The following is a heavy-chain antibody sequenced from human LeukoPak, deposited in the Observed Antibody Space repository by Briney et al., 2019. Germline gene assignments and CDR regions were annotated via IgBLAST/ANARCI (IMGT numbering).Heavy chain of an antibody. CDR2: ISSSSSYI. Sequence: NPGGSLRLSCAASGFTFSNYNMNWVRQAPGKGLEWVSSISSSSSYIYYADSMKGRFTISRDNAKNSLYLQMNSLRAEDTAVYYCAREGATFYRYYYMDVWGKGTTVTVSS. J-gene: IGHJ6*03. CDR1: GFTFSNYN. V-gene: IGHV3-21*01. CDR3: AREGATFYRYYYMDV. D-gene: IGHD1-26*01.